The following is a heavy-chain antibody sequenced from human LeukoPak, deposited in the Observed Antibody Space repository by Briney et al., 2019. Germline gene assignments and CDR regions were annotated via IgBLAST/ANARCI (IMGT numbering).Heavy chain of an antibody. Sequence: ASVKVSCKASGYTLTSYGISWVRQAPGQGLEWMGWISAYNGNTNYAQKLQGRVTMTTDTSTSTAYMELRSLRSDDTAVYYCARDMAAVGAPYFDYWGQGTLVTVSS. CDR2: ISAYNGNT. V-gene: IGHV1-18*01. J-gene: IGHJ4*02. CDR1: GYTLTSYG. CDR3: ARDMAAVGAPYFDY. D-gene: IGHD1-26*01.